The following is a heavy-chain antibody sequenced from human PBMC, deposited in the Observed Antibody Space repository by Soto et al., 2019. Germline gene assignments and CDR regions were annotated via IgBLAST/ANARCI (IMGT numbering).Heavy chain of an antibody. Sequence: EVKLVESGGGLVQPGGSLRLSCAASGFSLSTYSMNWVRQAPGKGLEWLSYIRSSTKTIFYADSVKGRFTISRDSANHSLYLHMNSLRDEDTAGYFFARGLGWRRGPFDCWGQGTLVAVSP. D-gene: IGHD2-21*01. CDR3: ARGLGWRRGPFDC. CDR2: IRSSTKTI. CDR1: GFSLSTYS. J-gene: IGHJ4*02. V-gene: IGHV3-48*02.